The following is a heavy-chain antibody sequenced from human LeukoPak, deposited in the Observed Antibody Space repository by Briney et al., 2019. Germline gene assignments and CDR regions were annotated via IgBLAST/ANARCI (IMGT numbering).Heavy chain of an antibody. J-gene: IGHJ4*02. Sequence: GGSLRLSCAASGFTFRSYWMHWVRQAPGKGLVWVSRINSDGSDSTYADSVKGRFTISRDNAKNTLYLQMNSLRAEDTAVYYCVRGDSSSSFDYWGQGTLVTVSS. D-gene: IGHD6-6*01. CDR2: INSDGSDS. CDR3: VRGDSSSSFDY. CDR1: GFTFRSYW. V-gene: IGHV3-74*01.